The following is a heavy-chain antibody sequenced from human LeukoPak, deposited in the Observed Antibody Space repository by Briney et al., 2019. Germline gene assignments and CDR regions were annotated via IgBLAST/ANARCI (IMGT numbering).Heavy chain of an antibody. V-gene: IGHV4-31*03. Sequence: SETLSLTCTVSGGSISSGTHYYNWIRQHPGKGLEWIGYIYYTGITSYNPSLKSRVTMPVDTSMNQGSLKVTSLTAADTAVDYCAASSGVTLGRFWGQGALVTVSS. D-gene: IGHD3-16*01. CDR2: IYYTGIT. CDR3: AASSGVTLGRF. CDR1: GGSISSGTHY. J-gene: IGHJ4*02.